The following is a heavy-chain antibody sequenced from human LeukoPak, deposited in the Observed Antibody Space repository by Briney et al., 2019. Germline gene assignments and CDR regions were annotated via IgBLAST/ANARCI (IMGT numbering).Heavy chain of an antibody. CDR1: GFTFSSYA. V-gene: IGHV3-23*01. CDR3: AKRDLGYCSGGSCYSRAPFDY. J-gene: IGHJ4*02. Sequence: GGSLRLSCXXSGFTFSSYAMSWVRQAPGKGLEWVSAISGSGGSTYYADSVKGRFTISRDNSKNTLYLQMNSLRAEDTAVYYCAKRDLGYCSGGSCYSRAPFDYWGQGTLVTVSS. D-gene: IGHD2-15*01. CDR2: ISGSGGST.